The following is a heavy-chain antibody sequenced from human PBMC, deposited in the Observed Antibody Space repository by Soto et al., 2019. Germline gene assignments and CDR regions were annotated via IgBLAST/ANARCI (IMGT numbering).Heavy chain of an antibody. CDR3: ARSRSGAVPDSFGY. J-gene: IGHJ1*01. Sequence: PGGSLRLSCAASGFMFSRYAIHWVRQASGKGLGWVAVISKDGSVKYYADSVRGRFSISRDKSKNTVYLEMNGMRDDDTAVFYCARSRSGAVPDSFGYWGQGTLVTVSS. V-gene: IGHV3-30-3*01. CDR1: GFMFSRYA. CDR2: ISKDGSVK. D-gene: IGHD3-3*01.